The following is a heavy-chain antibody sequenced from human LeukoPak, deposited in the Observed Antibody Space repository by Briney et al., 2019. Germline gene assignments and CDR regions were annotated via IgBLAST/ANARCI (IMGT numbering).Heavy chain of an antibody. CDR2: IYYSGST. CDR1: GGSISTYY. J-gene: IGHJ4*02. V-gene: IGHV4-59*08. CDR3: ARRVTGRGTYYFDY. Sequence: SETLSLTCTVCGGSISTYYWTWIRQLPGKGLEWIGYIYYSGSTNYNPALKSRVTISLDTSKNQFTLKLNSVTAADTAVYYCARRVTGRGTYYFDYWGQGTLVTVSS. D-gene: IGHD3-16*01.